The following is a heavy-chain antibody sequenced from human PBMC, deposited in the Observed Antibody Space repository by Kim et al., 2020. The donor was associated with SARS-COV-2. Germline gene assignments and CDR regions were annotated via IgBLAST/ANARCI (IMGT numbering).Heavy chain of an antibody. CDR1: GVSMFSYY. CDR2: MYYTGRT. D-gene: IGHD2-2*01. Sequence: SETLSLTCTVSGVSMFSYYWTWIRQPPGKGLEWIGSMYYTGRTDYNPSLKSRITISVDTSKSQFSLKVNSVTAADTAIFYCARRASSFGNAFDIWGQGVMVTVSS. V-gene: IGHV4-59*08. CDR3: ARRASSFGNAFDI. J-gene: IGHJ3*02.